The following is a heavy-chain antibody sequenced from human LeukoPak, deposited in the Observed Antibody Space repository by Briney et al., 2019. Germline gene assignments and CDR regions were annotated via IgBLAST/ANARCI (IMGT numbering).Heavy chain of an antibody. D-gene: IGHD1-20*01. Sequence: PSETLSLTCTVSGGSINSGGYYWSWIRQHPGKGLEWIGYIYYSGSANYNPSLKSRVTISVDTSKNQFSLKLSSVTAADTAVYYCARTSFNWNDPPVYWGQGTLVTVSS. CDR3: ARTSFNWNDPPVY. CDR2: IYYSGSA. V-gene: IGHV4-61*08. J-gene: IGHJ4*02. CDR1: GGSINSGGYY.